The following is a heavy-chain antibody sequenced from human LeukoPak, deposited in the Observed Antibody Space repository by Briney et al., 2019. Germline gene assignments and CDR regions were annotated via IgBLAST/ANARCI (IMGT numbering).Heavy chain of an antibody. CDR3: ARHAGSSWYWYFDL. Sequence: SETLSLTCTVSGGSIRSYHWSWIRQPAGKGLEWVGLIYTSGNTKYNSSLKSRVSMSVDTSKNQFSLKLRSVTAADTAVYYCARHAGSSWYWYFDLWGRGTLVTVSS. J-gene: IGHJ2*01. CDR1: GGSIRSYH. D-gene: IGHD6-13*01. CDR2: IYTSGNT. V-gene: IGHV4-4*07.